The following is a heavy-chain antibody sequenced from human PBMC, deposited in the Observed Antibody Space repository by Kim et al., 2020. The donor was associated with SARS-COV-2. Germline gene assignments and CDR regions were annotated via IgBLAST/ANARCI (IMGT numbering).Heavy chain of an antibody. Sequence: GGSLRLSCAASGFTFSNYAMHWVRQAPGKGLEWVAVISSDGNDKYTADSVKGRFTIYRDNSKNTLFLQMNSLRAEDTAVYYCARDADIGAAGYYFDHWGHGTLVTVSS. CDR1: GFTFSNYA. V-gene: IGHV3-30-3*01. D-gene: IGHD6-13*01. CDR3: ARDADIGAAGYYFDH. CDR2: ISSDGNDK. J-gene: IGHJ4*01.